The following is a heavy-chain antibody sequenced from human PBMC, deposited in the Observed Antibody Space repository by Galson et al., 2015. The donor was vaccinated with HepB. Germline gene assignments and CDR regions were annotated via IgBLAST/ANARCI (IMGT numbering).Heavy chain of an antibody. V-gene: IGHV4-4*07. CDR2: IYTSGST. CDR1: GGSISSNN. CDR3: VRDGGDTMVQV. J-gene: IGHJ6*04. Sequence: SETLSLTCTVSGGSISSNNWSWIRQPAGKGLEWIGRIYTSGSTSYNPSLKSRVTVSVDTSKNQLSLKLSYVTAADTAVYYCVRDGGDTMVQVWGKGTTVTVSS. D-gene: IGHD3-10*01.